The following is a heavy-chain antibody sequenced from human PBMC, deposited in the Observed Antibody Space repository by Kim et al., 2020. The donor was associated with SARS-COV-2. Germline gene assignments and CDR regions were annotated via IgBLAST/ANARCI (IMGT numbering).Heavy chain of an antibody. V-gene: IGHV4-59*01. CDR1: GGSISGYY. D-gene: IGHD3-10*01. CDR2: IYYSGST. Sequence: SETLSLTCTVSGGSISGYYWSWIRQPPGKGLEWIGYIYYSGSTNYNASLNSRVTISVDTSKNQFSLNLSSVTAEDTAVYYCARDYSGGSGSYYMAAYWGRGSLVTVSS. J-gene: IGHJ4*02. CDR3: ARDYSGGSGSYYMAAY.